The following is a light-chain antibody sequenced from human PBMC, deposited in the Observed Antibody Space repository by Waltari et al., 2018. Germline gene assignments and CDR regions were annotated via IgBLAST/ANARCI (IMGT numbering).Light chain of an antibody. CDR1: SSDVGGYNY. Sequence: QSALTQPASVSGSLGQSITISCTGTSSDVGGYNYVAWYQQHPGRAPKLMIYEVTNRPSGVSNRFSGSKSGNTASLTISGLQAEDEADYYCSSYTSSSLWLFGGGTQLTVL. V-gene: IGLV2-14*01. CDR3: SSYTSSSLWL. J-gene: IGLJ3*02. CDR2: EVT.